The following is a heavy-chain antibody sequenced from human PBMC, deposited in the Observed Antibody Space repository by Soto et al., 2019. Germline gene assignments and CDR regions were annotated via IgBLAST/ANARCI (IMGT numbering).Heavy chain of an antibody. CDR1: GHSFPSYW. CDR2: IYPGDSNT. V-gene: IGHV5-51*01. D-gene: IGHD6-6*01. J-gene: IGHJ6*02. Sequence: ASLKVSLKACGHSFPSYWISRVTQMPGKGLEWMGVIYPGDSNTRYSPSFQGKVTISADKSISTAYLQWSRLKASHTAMYYCARHGQSSSYYYDMDVWGQGTTVTASS. CDR3: ARHGQSSSYYYDMDV.